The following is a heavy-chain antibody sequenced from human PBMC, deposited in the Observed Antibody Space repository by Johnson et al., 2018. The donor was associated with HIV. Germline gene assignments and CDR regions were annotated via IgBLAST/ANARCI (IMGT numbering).Heavy chain of an antibody. CDR1: GFTFDDFG. J-gene: IGHJ3*02. Sequence: VQLVESGGGVQRPGGSLRLSCAASGFTFDDFGMGWVRQAPGKGLEWVPGINWNSDTIAYADSVKGRFTIARDNAKHSLHLQMNSLRTEDTAIYYCAKDRVRYSSDVDALDMWGQGTMVTVSP. CDR3: AKDRVRYSSDVDALDM. CDR2: INWNSDTI. D-gene: IGHD6-19*01. V-gene: IGHV3-20*04.